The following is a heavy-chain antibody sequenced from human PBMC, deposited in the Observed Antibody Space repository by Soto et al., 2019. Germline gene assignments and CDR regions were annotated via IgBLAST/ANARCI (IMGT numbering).Heavy chain of an antibody. CDR2: ISYDGSNK. CDR3: ARFYYDSSGYLPSPYYYYHGMDV. J-gene: IGHJ6*02. V-gene: IGHV3-30-3*01. CDR1: GGTFISHA. Sequence: GGSLRLSCAAAGGTFISHAMHWVRQAPGKGLEWVAVISYDGSNKYYADSVKGRFTISRDNAKNSLYLQMNSLRAEDTAVYYCARFYYDSSGYLPSPYYYYHGMDVWGQGPTVTLSS. D-gene: IGHD3-22*01.